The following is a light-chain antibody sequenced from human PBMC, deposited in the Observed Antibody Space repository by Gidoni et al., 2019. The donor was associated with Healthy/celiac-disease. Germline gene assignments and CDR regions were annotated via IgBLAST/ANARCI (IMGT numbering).Light chain of an antibody. CDR3: QQSYRTSWT. CDR1: QSISSY. Sequence: DIQMTQSPSSLSASVGDRVTITCRASQSISSYLNLYQQKPGKAPKLLNYAASRLQSGVPSRISGSGSGTDFTITSSSLQHEDFATYYWQQSYRTSWTFGQGTKVEIK. J-gene: IGKJ1*01. CDR2: AAS. V-gene: IGKV1-39*01.